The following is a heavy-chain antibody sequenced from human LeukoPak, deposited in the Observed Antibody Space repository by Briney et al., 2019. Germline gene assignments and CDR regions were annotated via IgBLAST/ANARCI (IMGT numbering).Heavy chain of an antibody. Sequence: GGSLRLSCAASGFTFSSYGMHWVRQAPGKGREWVAVIWYDGSNKYYADSVKGRFTISRDNSKNTLYLQMNSLRAEDTAVYYCARDRSVVVAAYWFDPWGQGTLVTVSS. CDR2: IWYDGSNK. J-gene: IGHJ5*02. D-gene: IGHD2-15*01. CDR3: ARDRSVVVAAYWFDP. CDR1: GFTFSSYG. V-gene: IGHV3-33*01.